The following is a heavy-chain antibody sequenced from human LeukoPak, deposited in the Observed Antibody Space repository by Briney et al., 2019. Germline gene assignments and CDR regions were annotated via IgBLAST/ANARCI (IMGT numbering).Heavy chain of an antibody. CDR2: INPSGGST. Sequence: GASVKVSCKASGYTFTSYYMHWVRQAPGQGLEWMGIINPSGGSTSYAQKFQGRVTMTRDTSTSTVYMELSGLRSEDTAVYYCARTTSMVRGVNWFDPWGQGTLVTVSS. V-gene: IGHV1-46*01. CDR1: GYTFTSYY. CDR3: ARTTSMVRGVNWFDP. D-gene: IGHD3-10*01. J-gene: IGHJ5*02.